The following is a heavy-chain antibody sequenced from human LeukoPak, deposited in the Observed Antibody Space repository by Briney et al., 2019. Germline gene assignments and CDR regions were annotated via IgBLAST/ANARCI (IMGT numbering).Heavy chain of an antibody. D-gene: IGHD6-19*01. CDR3: AAARQWLVPDY. CDR1: GFTVSSNY. J-gene: IGHJ4*02. CDR2: IYSGGNT. Sequence: PGGSLRLSCAASGFTVSSNYMTWVRQAPGKGLEWVSVIYSGGNTYYADSVKGRFTISRDNSKNALYLQMNSLRAEDTAVYYCAAARQWLVPDYWGQGTLVTVSS. V-gene: IGHV3-53*01.